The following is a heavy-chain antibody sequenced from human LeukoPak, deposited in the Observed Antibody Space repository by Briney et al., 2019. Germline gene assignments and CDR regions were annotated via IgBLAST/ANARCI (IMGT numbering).Heavy chain of an antibody. CDR2: ISGSGGTT. D-gene: IGHD3-9*01. CDR3: AKAVLRYSKDYYYYMDV. Sequence: PGGSLRLSCAASGFTFSTYAMSWVRQAPGRGLEWVSIISGSGGTTYYADSVKGRFTISRDSSKNTLYLQMNSLRAEDTAVYYCAKAVLRYSKDYYYYMDVWGKGTTVTISS. CDR1: GFTFSTYA. V-gene: IGHV3-23*01. J-gene: IGHJ6*03.